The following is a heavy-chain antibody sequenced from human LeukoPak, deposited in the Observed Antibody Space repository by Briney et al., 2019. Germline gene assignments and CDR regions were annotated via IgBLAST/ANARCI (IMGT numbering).Heavy chain of an antibody. J-gene: IGHJ2*01. Sequence: SVKVSCKASGCTFSSYSISWVRQAPGQGLEWMGGIIPSFGTTNYAQKFHGRVTITTDKSTSTAYMELRRLRSDDTAVYYCARSSVGGAGFGVRWRYFDVWGGGSLVTASS. V-gene: IGHV1-69*05. CDR2: IIPSFGTT. CDR1: GCTFSSYS. CDR3: ARSSVGGAGFGVRWRYFDV. D-gene: IGHD3-10*01.